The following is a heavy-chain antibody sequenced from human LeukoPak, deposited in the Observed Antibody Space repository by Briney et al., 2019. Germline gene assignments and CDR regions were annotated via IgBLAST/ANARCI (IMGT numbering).Heavy chain of an antibody. CDR3: ARYNDRDGTPDY. D-gene: IGHD1-1*01. J-gene: IGHJ4*02. Sequence: ASVKVPCKASGYTFTSYGVSWVRQAPGQGLEWMGWISGYNGNTKYAQKVQGRVTMTTDTSTSTAYMEVRSLRSDDTAVYFCARYNDRDGTPDYWGQGTLVAVSS. CDR1: GYTFTSYG. V-gene: IGHV1-18*01. CDR2: ISGYNGNT.